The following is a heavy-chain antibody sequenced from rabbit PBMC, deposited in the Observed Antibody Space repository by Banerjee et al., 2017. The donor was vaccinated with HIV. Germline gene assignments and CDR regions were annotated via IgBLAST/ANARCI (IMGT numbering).Heavy chain of an antibody. Sequence: QEPLEESGGGLVQPGGSLTLTCTASGFSFSSSYYIYWVRQAPGQGLEWIGYIYTGSSGGTYYASWAKGRFTISKTSSTTVTLQMTSLTAADTATYFCARYSGSTYPVWGPGTLVTVS. CDR1: GFSFSSSYY. CDR2: IYTGSSGGT. V-gene: IGHV1S45*01. J-gene: IGHJ4*01. CDR3: ARYSGSTYPV. D-gene: IGHD8-1*01.